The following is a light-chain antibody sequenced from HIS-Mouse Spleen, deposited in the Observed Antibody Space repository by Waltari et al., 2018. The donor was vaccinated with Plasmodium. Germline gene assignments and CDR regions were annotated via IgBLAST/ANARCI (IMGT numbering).Light chain of an antibody. CDR2: AAS. CDR3: QQSYSTWT. CDR1: QSISNY. Sequence: DIQMTQSPSSLSGSVGDRVTITCRASQSISNYLNWYQQKPGKAPKFLIYAASTLQSGVPSRFSGSGSGTDFTLTISSLQPEDFATYYCQQSYSTWTFGQGTKVEIK. V-gene: IGKV1-39*01. J-gene: IGKJ1*01.